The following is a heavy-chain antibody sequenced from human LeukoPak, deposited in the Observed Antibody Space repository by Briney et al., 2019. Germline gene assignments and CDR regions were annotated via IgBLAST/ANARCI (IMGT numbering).Heavy chain of an antibody. J-gene: IGHJ5*02. CDR2: IYYSGST. CDR1: GGSISSGGYY. CDR3: ARQYSSGWPWFDP. Sequence: SETLSLTCTVSGGSISSGGYYWGWIRQPPGKGLEWIGSIYYSGSTYYNPSLKSRVTISVDTSKNQFSLKLASVTAADAALYYCARQYSSGWPWFDPWGQGTLVTVSS. V-gene: IGHV4-39*01. D-gene: IGHD6-19*01.